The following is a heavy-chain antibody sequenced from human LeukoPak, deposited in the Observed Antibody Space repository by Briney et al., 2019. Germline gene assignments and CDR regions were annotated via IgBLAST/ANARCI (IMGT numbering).Heavy chain of an antibody. D-gene: IGHD5-12*01. Sequence: GGSLRLSCAASGFTFSSYGMHWVRQAPGKGLEWVAVIWYDGSNKYYADSVKGRFTISRDNSKNTLYLQMNSLRAEDTAVYYCAKSGIVATIPLDYWGQGTLVTVSS. CDR1: GFTFSSYG. CDR2: IWYDGSNK. J-gene: IGHJ4*02. V-gene: IGHV3-33*06. CDR3: AKSGIVATIPLDY.